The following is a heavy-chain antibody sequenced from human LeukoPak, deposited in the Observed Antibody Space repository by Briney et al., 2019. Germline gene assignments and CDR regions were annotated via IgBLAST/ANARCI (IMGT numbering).Heavy chain of an antibody. CDR3: ALRGVPAHQIMYYFEY. J-gene: IGHJ4*02. V-gene: IGHV3-23*01. CDR2: ISDSGASR. Sequence: GGSLRLSCAASGFTFSRYAMSWVRQAPGKGLEWVSLISDSGASRYYADSVRGRFTISRDNSKNTLYLQMNGLRAEDTAAYYCALRGVPAHQIMYYFEYWGQGTLVTVSS. CDR1: GFTFSRYA. D-gene: IGHD2-8*01.